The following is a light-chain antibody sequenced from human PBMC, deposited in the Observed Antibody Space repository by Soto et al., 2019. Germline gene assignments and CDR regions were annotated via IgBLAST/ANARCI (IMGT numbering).Light chain of an antibody. CDR3: QSYDSSLSGL. CDR2: GNS. Sequence: QSVLTQPPSVSGAPGQRVNISCTGSSSNIGAGYDVHWYQQLPGTAPKLLIYGNSNRPSGVPDRYSGSKSGTSASLAITGLQAEDEADYYCQSYDSSLSGLFGGGTKLTVL. V-gene: IGLV1-40*01. J-gene: IGLJ2*01. CDR1: SSNIGAGYD.